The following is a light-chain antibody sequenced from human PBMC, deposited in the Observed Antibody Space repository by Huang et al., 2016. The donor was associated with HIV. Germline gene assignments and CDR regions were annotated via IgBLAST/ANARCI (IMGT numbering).Light chain of an antibody. J-gene: IGKJ1*01. CDR1: QSVSSY. V-gene: IGKV3-11*01. CDR2: DAS. CDR3: QQRSNWPS. Sequence: IVLTQSPATLSLSPGERATLSCRASQSVSSYLAWYQQKPGQAPRLLIYDASNRATGSPARFSGSGSGTDFTLTISSLEPEDFAVYFCQQRSNWPSFGQGTKVGIK.